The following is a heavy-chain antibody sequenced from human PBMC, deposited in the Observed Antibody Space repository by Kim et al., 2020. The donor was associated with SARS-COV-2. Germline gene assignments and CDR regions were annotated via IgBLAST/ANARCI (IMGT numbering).Heavy chain of an antibody. J-gene: IGHJ4*02. Sequence: GGSLRLSCAASGFTVSSNYMSWVRQAPGKGLEWVSVIYSGGSTYYADSVKGRFTISRHNSKNTLYLQMNSMRAEDTAAYYCARSPQPYDILTGYYFDYWGQGTLVTVSS. D-gene: IGHD3-9*01. CDR3: ARSPQPYDILTGYYFDY. CDR2: IYSGGST. V-gene: IGHV3-53*04. CDR1: GFTVSSNY.